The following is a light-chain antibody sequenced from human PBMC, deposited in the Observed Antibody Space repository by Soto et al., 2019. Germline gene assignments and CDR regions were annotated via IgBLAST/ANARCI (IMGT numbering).Light chain of an antibody. CDR1: QSVGSSY. CDR3: QQRSNWPPWT. J-gene: IGKJ1*01. CDR2: GAS. Sequence: EIVLTQSPGTLYLSPGERASLSCRASQSVGSSYLAWYQQNPGRAPRLLIYGASRRATGIPDRFSGSGSGTDFTLTISRLEPEDFAVYYCQQRSNWPPWTFGQGTKVEIK. V-gene: IGKV3D-20*02.